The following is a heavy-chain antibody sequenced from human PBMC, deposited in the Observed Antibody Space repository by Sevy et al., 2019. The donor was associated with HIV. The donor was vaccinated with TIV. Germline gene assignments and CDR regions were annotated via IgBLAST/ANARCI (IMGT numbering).Heavy chain of an antibody. D-gene: IGHD3-22*01. CDR1: GFSFSGYS. J-gene: IGHJ4*02. CDR2: ISSSSSTI. CDR3: ARHPYYDSSGYVDY. Sequence: GGSLRLSCAASGFSFSGYSMNWVRQAPGKGLEWVSYISSSSSTIYDADSVKGRFTISRDNAKNSLYLQMNSLRDEDTAVYYCARHPYYDSSGYVDYWGQGTLVTVSS. V-gene: IGHV3-48*02.